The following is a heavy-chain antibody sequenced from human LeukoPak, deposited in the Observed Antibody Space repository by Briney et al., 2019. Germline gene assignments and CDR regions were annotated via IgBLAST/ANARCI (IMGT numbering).Heavy chain of an antibody. CDR1: GRSFSGYY. CDR3: ARHRKSVPAAITYGMDV. V-gene: IGHV4-34*01. J-gene: IGHJ6*04. D-gene: IGHD2-2*01. CDR2: INHSGST. Sequence: PSACLSLSCAVYGRSFSGYYWSLIRQPPGNGLEWIGAINHSGSTNYNPSLKSRVTISVDTSKNQFSLKLSSVTAADTAVYYCARHRKSVPAAITYGMDVWGKGTTVTVSS.